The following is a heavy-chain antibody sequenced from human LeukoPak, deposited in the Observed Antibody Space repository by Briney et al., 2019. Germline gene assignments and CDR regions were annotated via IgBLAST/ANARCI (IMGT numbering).Heavy chain of an antibody. CDR2: ISGSGGST. J-gene: IGHJ4*02. CDR1: GFTFSSYA. V-gene: IGHV3-23*01. Sequence: GGSLRLSCAASGFTFSSYAMSWVRQAPGKGLEWVSAISGSGGSTYYADSVKGRFTISRDNSKNTLYPQMNSLRAEDTAVYYCAKDRDPGIAVAGTRFDYWGQGTLVTVSS. CDR3: AKDRDPGIAVAGTRFDY. D-gene: IGHD6-19*01.